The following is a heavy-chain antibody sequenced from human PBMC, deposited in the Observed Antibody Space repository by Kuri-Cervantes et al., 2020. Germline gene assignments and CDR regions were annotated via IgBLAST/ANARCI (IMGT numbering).Heavy chain of an antibody. CDR3: AKDWDSSGYLNWFDP. V-gene: IGHV3-23*01. Sequence: GESLKISCAASGFTFSSYAMSWVRQAPGEGLEWVSAISGSGGSTYYADSVKGRFTISRDNSKNTLYLQMNSLRAEDTAVYYCAKDWDSSGYLNWFDPWGQGTLVTVSS. J-gene: IGHJ5*02. CDR1: GFTFSSYA. D-gene: IGHD3-22*01. CDR2: ISGSGGST.